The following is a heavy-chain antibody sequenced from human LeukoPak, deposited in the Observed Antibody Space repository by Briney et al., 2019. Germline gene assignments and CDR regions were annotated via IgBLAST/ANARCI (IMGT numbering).Heavy chain of an antibody. CDR1: GFTFSSYL. Sequence: GGSLRLSCAASGFTFSSYLMNWVRQAPGKGLEWVSSISSSSTYIYCADSVKGQFTISRDNAKNSLYLQMSSLIAEDMAVYYCARDRGGIFDYWGQGTLVTVSS. V-gene: IGHV3-21*01. D-gene: IGHD1-26*01. CDR2: ISSSSTYI. CDR3: ARDRGGIFDY. J-gene: IGHJ4*02.